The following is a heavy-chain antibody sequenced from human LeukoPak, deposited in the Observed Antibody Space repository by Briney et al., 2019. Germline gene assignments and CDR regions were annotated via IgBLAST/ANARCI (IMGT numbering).Heavy chain of an antibody. D-gene: IGHD2-2*01. CDR1: GGTFSSYA. CDR2: IIPIFGTA. Sequence: SVKVSCKASGGTFSSYAISWVRQAPGQGLEWMGGIIPIFGTANYAQKFQGRVTITADESTSTAYMELSSLRSEDTAVYYCARGGLGYCSSTSCPFDYWGQGTLVTVSS. CDR3: ARGGLGYCSSTSCPFDY. V-gene: IGHV1-69*13. J-gene: IGHJ4*02.